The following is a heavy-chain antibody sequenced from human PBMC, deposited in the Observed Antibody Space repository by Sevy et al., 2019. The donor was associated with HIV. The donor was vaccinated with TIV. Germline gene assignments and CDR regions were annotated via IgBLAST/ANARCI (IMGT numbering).Heavy chain of an antibody. CDR3: ASGGFSSSGSLGNYFDY. CDR2: IPDDGNNI. J-gene: IGHJ4*02. Sequence: GGSLRLSCAASEFTFSSYWMSWVRQAPGKGLEWVAVIPDDGNNIYYADSVKGRFTISRDKSKSTLFLQMNRRRAEDTAVYYCASGGFSSSGSLGNYFDYWGQGTLVTVSS. CDR1: EFTFSSYW. V-gene: IGHV3-30*03. D-gene: IGHD6-13*01.